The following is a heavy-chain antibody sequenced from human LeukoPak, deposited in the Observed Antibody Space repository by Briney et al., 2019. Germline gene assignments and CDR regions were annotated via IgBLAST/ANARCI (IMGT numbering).Heavy chain of an antibody. Sequence: PSQTLSLTCTVSGGSISSGSYYWSWIRQPAGKGLEWIGRIYTSGSTKYNPSLKSRVTISVDTSKNQFSLKLSSVTAADTAVYYCARGGGTKFNWFDPWGQGTLVTVSS. CDR2: IYTSGST. J-gene: IGHJ5*02. CDR1: GGSISSGSYY. D-gene: IGHD2-15*01. V-gene: IGHV4-61*02. CDR3: ARGGGTKFNWFDP.